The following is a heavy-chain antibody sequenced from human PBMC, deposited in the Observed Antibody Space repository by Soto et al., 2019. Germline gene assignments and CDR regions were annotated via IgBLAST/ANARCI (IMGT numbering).Heavy chain of an antibody. CDR1: GGSINNSSYS. Sequence: QLQLQESGPGLVKPSETLSLTCTVSGGSINNSSYSWGWIRQPPGKVLEWIGTVYYSGSTYYNPSLKSRVTISVDTSKNQFSLKLSSVTAADTAVYYCARLHGYCISTSCYGYYAMDVWGQGTTVTVSS. CDR2: VYYSGST. D-gene: IGHD2-2*01. CDR3: ARLHGYCISTSCYGYYAMDV. J-gene: IGHJ6*02. V-gene: IGHV4-39*01.